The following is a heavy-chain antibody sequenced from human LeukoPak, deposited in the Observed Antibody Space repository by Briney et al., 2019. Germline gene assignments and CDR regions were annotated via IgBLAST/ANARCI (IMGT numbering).Heavy chain of an antibody. D-gene: IGHD4-17*01. CDR1: GGTFSSYA. CDR2: IIPILGIA. Sequence: EASVKVSCKASGGTFSSYAISWVRQAPGQGLEWMGRIIPILGIANYAQKFQGRVTITADKSTSTAYMELSSLRSEDTAVYYCARVPYGDYFDYWGQGTLVTVSS. V-gene: IGHV1-69*04. CDR3: ARVPYGDYFDY. J-gene: IGHJ4*02.